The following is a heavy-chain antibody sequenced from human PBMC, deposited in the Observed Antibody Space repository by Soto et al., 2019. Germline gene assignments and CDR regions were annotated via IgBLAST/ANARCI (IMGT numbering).Heavy chain of an antibody. CDR1: GGSITNYY. V-gene: IGHV4-59*08. D-gene: IGHD1-26*01. CDR3: ARHVGKWAFDY. Sequence: QVQLQESGPGLVKPSETLSLICTVSGGSITNYYWSWIRQPPGKGLEWIGNIYYSGGTNYNPSLKSRVTISVDTSKEQFSLKLISVTAADMAVYYSARHVGKWAFDYWGQGTLVSVSS. J-gene: IGHJ4*02. CDR2: IYYSGGT.